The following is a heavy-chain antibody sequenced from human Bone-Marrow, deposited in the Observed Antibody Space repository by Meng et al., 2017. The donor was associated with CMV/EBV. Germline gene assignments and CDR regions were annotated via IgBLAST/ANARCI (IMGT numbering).Heavy chain of an antibody. J-gene: IGHJ5*02. CDR1: GGSVSSGRYS. CDR2: IYYSGST. D-gene: IGHD1-26*01. Sequence: TCTVSGGSVSSGRYSLSWIRQPPGKGLEWIGYIYYSGSTNYNPSLKSRDTISVDTSKNQFSLKLSSVTAADTAVYYCARGWEPAEFDPWGQGTLVTVSS. V-gene: IGHV4-61*01. CDR3: ARGWEPAEFDP.